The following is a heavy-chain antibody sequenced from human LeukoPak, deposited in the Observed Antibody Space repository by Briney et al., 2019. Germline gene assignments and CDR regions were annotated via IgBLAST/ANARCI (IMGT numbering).Heavy chain of an antibody. Sequence: GESLRISCKGSGYNFTNYWINWARQMPGKGLEWMGMLDPSDSYTNYSPSFQGHVSISSDKSISTASLQWSGLKASDTAMYYCARQGSGSGPGGAFDIWGQGTMVTVSS. V-gene: IGHV5-10-1*01. CDR3: ARQGSGSGPGGAFDI. J-gene: IGHJ3*02. D-gene: IGHD3-10*01. CDR1: GYNFTNYW. CDR2: LDPSDSYT.